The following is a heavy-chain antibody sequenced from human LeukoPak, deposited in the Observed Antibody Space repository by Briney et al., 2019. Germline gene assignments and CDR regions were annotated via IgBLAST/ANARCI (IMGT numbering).Heavy chain of an antibody. Sequence: GSLRPSCAGSGFTFTTYSMNWVRPAPGKGLEWVSYISSTSRTIYYADSVKGRFTISRDNAKNSLYLHMNSLRAEDTAVYYCXRVGYTYGYFDYWGQGTLVTVPS. J-gene: IGHJ4*02. CDR2: ISSTSRTI. CDR3: XRVGYTYGYFDY. V-gene: IGHV3-48*01. CDR1: GFTFTTYS. D-gene: IGHD5-18*01.